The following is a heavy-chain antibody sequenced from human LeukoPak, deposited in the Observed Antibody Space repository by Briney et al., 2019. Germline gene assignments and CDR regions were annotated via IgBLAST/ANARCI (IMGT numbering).Heavy chain of an antibody. CDR2: MYHYEST. Sequence: SETLSLTCTVSGDSISNYYWSWIRQPPGKGLEWIGYMYHYESTNRESTGYNPSLKSRVTMSVDTSKSQFFLKLTSVTAADTAVYYCAREGGFFRPLDYSGQGTLVTVSS. V-gene: IGHV4-59*01. J-gene: IGHJ4*02. CDR3: AREGGFFRPLDY. D-gene: IGHD3-3*01. CDR1: GDSISNYY.